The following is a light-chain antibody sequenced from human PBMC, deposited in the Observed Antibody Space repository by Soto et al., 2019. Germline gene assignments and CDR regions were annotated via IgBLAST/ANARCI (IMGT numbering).Light chain of an antibody. CDR3: SSYTSSSTYV. Sequence: QSVLTQPASVSGSPGQSIIISCTGTSSDVGGYNYVSWYQQHPGKAPKLMIYDVTNRPSGVSNRFSGSKSGNTASLTISGLQAEDEADYYCSSYTSSSTYVFRTGTKVTVL. V-gene: IGLV2-14*01. J-gene: IGLJ1*01. CDR1: SSDVGGYNY. CDR2: DVT.